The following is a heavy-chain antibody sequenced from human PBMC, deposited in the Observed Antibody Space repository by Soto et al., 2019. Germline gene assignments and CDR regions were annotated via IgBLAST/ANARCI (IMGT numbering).Heavy chain of an antibody. D-gene: IGHD4-17*01. CDR1: GYTFTSYA. Sequence: ASVKVSCKASGYTFTSYAMHWVRQAPGQRLEWMGWINAGNGNTKYSQKFQGRVTITRDTSASTAYMELSSLRSEDTAVYYCARDPLIMDYGDIYYYYMDVWGKGTTVTVSS. CDR3: ARDPLIMDYGDIYYYYMDV. V-gene: IGHV1-3*01. J-gene: IGHJ6*03. CDR2: INAGNGNT.